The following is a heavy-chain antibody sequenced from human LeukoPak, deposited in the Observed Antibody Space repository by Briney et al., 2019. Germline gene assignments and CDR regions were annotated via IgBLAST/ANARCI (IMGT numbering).Heavy chain of an antibody. J-gene: IGHJ4*02. V-gene: IGHV3-30*04. Sequence: GGPLRLSCAASGFTFSGYAIHWVRQAPGKGLEWVAVISYDGSNKFYADSVKGRFTISRDNSNNTLYLQMSSLRADDTAIYYCNVRWGPNFDYWGRGSLVTVSP. CDR2: ISYDGSNK. CDR3: NVRWGPNFDY. CDR1: GFTFSGYA. D-gene: IGHD3-10*01.